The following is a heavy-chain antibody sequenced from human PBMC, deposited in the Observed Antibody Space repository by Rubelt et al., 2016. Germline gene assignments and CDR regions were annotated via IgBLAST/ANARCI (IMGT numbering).Heavy chain of an antibody. J-gene: IGHJ5*02. Sequence: QVQLVQSGAEVKKLGASVKVSCKASGYTFTSYAMIWVRQAPGQRLEWMGWINAGNGKTKYSQKFQGRVNITRYTSAVRGDMELSSLRSEDTAGYYCAREYSGSWCSAGVGWLHPGGQGTGLTVS. CDR3: AREYSGSWCSAGVGWLHP. CDR2: INAGNGKT. D-gene: IGHD6-13*01. CDR1: GYTFTSYA. V-gene: IGHV1-3*01.